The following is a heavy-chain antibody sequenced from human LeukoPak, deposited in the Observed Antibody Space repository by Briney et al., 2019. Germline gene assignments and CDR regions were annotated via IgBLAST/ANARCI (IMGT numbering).Heavy chain of an antibody. V-gene: IGHV1-18*01. CDR2: ISAYNGNT. Sequence: VASVKVSCKASGYTFTSYGISWVRQAPGQGLEWMGWISAYNGNTNYAQKLQGRVTMTTDTSTSTAYMELRSLRSDDTAVYYCARTKYSSSWYAFVWGVDYWGQGTLVTVSS. CDR1: GYTFTSYG. CDR3: ARTKYSSSWYAFVWGVDY. J-gene: IGHJ4*02. D-gene: IGHD6-13*01.